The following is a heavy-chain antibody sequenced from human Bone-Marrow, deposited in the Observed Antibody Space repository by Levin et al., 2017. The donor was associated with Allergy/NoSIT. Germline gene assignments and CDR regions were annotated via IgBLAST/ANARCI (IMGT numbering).Heavy chain of an antibody. Sequence: PRASVKVSCKASGGTFSSYTISWVRQAPGQGLEWMGRIIPILGIANYAQKFQGRVTITADKSTSTAYMELSSLRSEDTAVYYCARDPPIPGRGYSYGRIWAFDIWGQGTMVTVSS. CDR1: GGTFSSYT. V-gene: IGHV1-69*04. D-gene: IGHD5-18*01. CDR2: IIPILGIA. J-gene: IGHJ3*02. CDR3: ARDPPIPGRGYSYGRIWAFDI.